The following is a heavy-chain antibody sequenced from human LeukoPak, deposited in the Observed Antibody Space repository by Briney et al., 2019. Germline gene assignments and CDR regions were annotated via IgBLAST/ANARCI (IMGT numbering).Heavy chain of an antibody. CDR3: ARDLMDYYGSSGYYYPDAFDI. J-gene: IGHJ3*02. CDR1: GYTFTGYY. Sequence: ASVKVSCKASGYTFTGYYMHWVRQAPGQGLEWMGWINPNSGGTNYAQRFQGRVTMTRDTSISTAYMELSRLRSDDTAVYYCARDLMDYYGSSGYYYPDAFDIWGQGTMVTVSS. V-gene: IGHV1-2*02. D-gene: IGHD3-22*01. CDR2: INPNSGGT.